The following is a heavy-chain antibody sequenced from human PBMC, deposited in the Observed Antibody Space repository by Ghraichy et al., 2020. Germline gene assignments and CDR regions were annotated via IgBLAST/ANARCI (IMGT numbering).Heavy chain of an antibody. D-gene: IGHD3-22*01. CDR1: GLTFSTYS. CDR2: ISSSSSYI. J-gene: IGHJ6*02. V-gene: IGHV3-21*01. Sequence: GGSLRLSCAASGLTFSTYSMNWVRQAPGKGLEWVSSISSSSSYIYYADSVKGRFTISRDNAKNSLYLQMNSLRAEDTAVYYCARDRLSNYDSSGYPLYFYYYGMDVWGQGTTVTVSS. CDR3: ARDRLSNYDSSGYPLYFYYYGMDV.